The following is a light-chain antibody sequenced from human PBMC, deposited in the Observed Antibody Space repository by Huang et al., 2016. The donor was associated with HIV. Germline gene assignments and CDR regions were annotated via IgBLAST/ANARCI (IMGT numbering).Light chain of an antibody. V-gene: IGKV1-5*03. CDR3: QQYNSHSPYT. CDR1: QNINKW. J-gene: IGKJ2*01. Sequence: DTQMTQSPSTLSASVGDRVTITCRASQNINKWLAWYQQKPGKAPKLLIYKASNLEVGVPSRFGGSGSGTEFTLTISSLQPVDFATYYCQQYNSHSPYTFGQGTKVEVK. CDR2: KAS.